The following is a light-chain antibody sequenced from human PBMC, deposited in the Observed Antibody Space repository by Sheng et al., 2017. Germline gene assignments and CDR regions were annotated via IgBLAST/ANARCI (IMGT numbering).Light chain of an antibody. CDR2: GTS. V-gene: IGKV3-20*01. CDR3: QQYNSYPYT. Sequence: ELVLTQSPGTLPLSPGERATLSCRASQTVTSNYLAWYQQRPGQAPRLLIYGTSSRATGIPDRFSGSGSGTDFTLTISSLEPEDFATYYCQQYNSYPYTFGQGTKLEIK. J-gene: IGKJ2*01. CDR1: QTVTSNY.